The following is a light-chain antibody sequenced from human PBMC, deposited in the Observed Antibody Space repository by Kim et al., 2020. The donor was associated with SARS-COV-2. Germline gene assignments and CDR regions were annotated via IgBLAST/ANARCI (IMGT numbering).Light chain of an antibody. CDR2: DHN. Sequence: QSVLTQPPSVSAAPGQKVTISCSGSTSNIGDNSLSWYQHLPGTAPQLLIYDHNERPSGIHDRFSGSKSGTSATLDITGLQTGDEADYYCGTWDSRLNGNWVFRGGTQLTDL. CDR1: TSNIGDNS. J-gene: IGLJ3*02. CDR3: GTWDSRLNGNWV. V-gene: IGLV1-51*01.